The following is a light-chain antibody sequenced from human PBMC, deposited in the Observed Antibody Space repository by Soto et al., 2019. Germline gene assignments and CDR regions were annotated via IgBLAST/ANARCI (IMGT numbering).Light chain of an antibody. CDR1: QSVSSN. CDR3: KQYNDWPPA. Sequence: EIVLTQSPATLSLSPGERATLSCRASQSVSSNLAWYQQKPGQAPRFLIYGAYTRATGIQARFRGSGSGTEFTLTIESLQSEDFAVYYCKQYNDWPPAFGGGTKVDIK. J-gene: IGKJ4*01. CDR2: GAY. V-gene: IGKV3-15*01.